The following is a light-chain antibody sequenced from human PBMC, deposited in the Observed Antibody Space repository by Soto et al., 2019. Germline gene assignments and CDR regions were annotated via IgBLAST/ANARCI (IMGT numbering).Light chain of an antibody. Sequence: EIVLTQSPGTLSLSPGERATLSCRASRSLSSSYVVWYQQKPGQAPRLLIYAASRRATGIPDRFSGSGSATEYTLTISRLEPEDFAVYSCQQQGTFGQGTKLEI. CDR2: AAS. CDR1: RSLSSSY. V-gene: IGKV3-20*01. CDR3: QQQGT. J-gene: IGKJ2*01.